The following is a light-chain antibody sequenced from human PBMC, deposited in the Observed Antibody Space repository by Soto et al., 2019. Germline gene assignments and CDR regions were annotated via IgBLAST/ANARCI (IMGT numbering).Light chain of an antibody. Sequence: EIVLTQSPGTLSLSPAERATLSCRASQSGSSTYLAWYQQKPGQAPRLLIYGASNRATGIPDRFSGSGSGTDFTLTISRLEPEDFAVYYSQQYGSSPRTFGQGTKVEIK. CDR2: GAS. CDR3: QQYGSSPRT. CDR1: QSGSSTY. J-gene: IGKJ1*01. V-gene: IGKV3-20*01.